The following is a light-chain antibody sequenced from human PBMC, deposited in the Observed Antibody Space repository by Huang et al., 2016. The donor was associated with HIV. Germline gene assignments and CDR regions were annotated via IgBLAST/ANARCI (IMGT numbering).Light chain of an antibody. CDR1: QDITNY. V-gene: IGKV1-33*01. J-gene: IGKJ4*01. CDR2: EAS. CDR3: QQYDNLPLT. Sequence: DIQMTQSPSSLSASVGDRVTITCQASQDITNYLNWYQQKPGKAPKLLIYEASNLERGVPSRFSGSGSGTDFTFTISSLQPEDIATYYCQQYDNLPLTFGGGTKVEIK.